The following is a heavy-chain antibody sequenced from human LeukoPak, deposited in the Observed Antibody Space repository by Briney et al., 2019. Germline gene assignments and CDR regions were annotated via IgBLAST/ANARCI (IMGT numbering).Heavy chain of an antibody. CDR1: GGSISSSSYY. J-gene: IGHJ6*03. Sequence: SETLSLTCIVSGGSISSSSYYWGWLRQPPGKGLEWIGSIHYSGSTYYNPSLKSRVTISVDTSKNQFSLKLSSVTAADTAVYYCARLPEFHAGYSFYYMDVWGKGTTVTISS. CDR2: IHYSGST. D-gene: IGHD1-14*01. V-gene: IGHV4-39*01. CDR3: ARLPEFHAGYSFYYMDV.